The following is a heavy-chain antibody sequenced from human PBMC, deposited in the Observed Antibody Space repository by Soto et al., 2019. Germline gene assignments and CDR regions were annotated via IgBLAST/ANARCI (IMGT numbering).Heavy chain of an antibody. V-gene: IGHV3-30-3*01. CDR3: ASTHFRKQLDDSFDI. D-gene: IGHD6-13*01. Sequence: GGSLRLSCAASGFTFSSYAMHWVRQAPGKGLEWVAVISYDGSNKYYADSVKGRFTISRDNSKNTLYLQMNSLRAEDTAVYSCASTHFRKQLDDSFDIWGQGTMVTVSS. CDR1: GFTFSSYA. J-gene: IGHJ3*02. CDR2: ISYDGSNK.